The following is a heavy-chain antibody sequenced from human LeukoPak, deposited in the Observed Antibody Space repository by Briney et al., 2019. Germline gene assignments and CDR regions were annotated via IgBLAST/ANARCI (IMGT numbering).Heavy chain of an antibody. Sequence: GGSLRLSCAASGFTFSSYSMNWVRQAPGKGLEWVSAITNSGGDTFHADSVKGRFTISRDNSQSTLFLQMNSLRAEDTATYYCAKGSSSSRPYHFDHWGQGTLVTVSS. D-gene: IGHD6-6*01. CDR2: ITNSGGDT. CDR3: AKGSSSSRPYHFDH. CDR1: GFTFSSYS. V-gene: IGHV3-23*01. J-gene: IGHJ4*02.